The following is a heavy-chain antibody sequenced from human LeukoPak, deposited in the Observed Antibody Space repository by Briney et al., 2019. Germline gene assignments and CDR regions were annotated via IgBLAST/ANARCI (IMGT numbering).Heavy chain of an antibody. V-gene: IGHV1-46*01. Sequence: ASVNLSCKASGYTFTSYYMHWVRQAPGQGLEWMGIINPSGGSSSYAQKFQCRVTMTRDTSTSTVYMELSSLRSEDTAVYYCARVDTATVSIDYWGQMVLVTVSS. CDR2: INPSGGSS. CDR3: ARVDTATVSIDY. J-gene: IGHJ4*02. CDR1: GYTFTSYY. D-gene: IGHD5-18*01.